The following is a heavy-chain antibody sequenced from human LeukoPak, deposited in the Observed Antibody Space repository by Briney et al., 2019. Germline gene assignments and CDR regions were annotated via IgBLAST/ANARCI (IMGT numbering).Heavy chain of an antibody. D-gene: IGHD6-13*01. CDR1: GGSISSSSYY. J-gene: IGHJ4*02. V-gene: IGHV4-39*01. CDR2: IYYSGST. Sequence: SETLSLTCTVSGGSISSSSYYWGWIRQPPGKGLEWIGSIYYSGSTYYNPSLKSRVTISVDTSKNQFSPKLSSVTAADTAVYYCARFIAAATYYFDYWGQGTLVTVSS. CDR3: ARFIAAATYYFDY.